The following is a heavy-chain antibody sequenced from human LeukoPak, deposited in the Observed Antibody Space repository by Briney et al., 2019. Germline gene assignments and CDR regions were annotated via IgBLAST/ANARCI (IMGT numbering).Heavy chain of an antibody. CDR2: ISSSRSYI. CDR1: GFTFSSYS. CDR3: ARAQGVPDSSGYTNWFDP. V-gene: IGHV3-21*01. Sequence: GGSLRLTCAASGFTFSSYSMNWVRQAPGKGLEWVSSISSSRSYIYYADSVKGRFTMSRDNAKNSLYLQMNSLRAEDTAVYYCARAQGVPDSSGYTNWFDPWGQGTLVTVSS. J-gene: IGHJ5*02. D-gene: IGHD3-22*01.